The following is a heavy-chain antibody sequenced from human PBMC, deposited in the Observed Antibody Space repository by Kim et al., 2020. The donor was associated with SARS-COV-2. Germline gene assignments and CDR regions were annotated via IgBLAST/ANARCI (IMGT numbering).Heavy chain of an antibody. Sequence: APVKGRFTISRDDSKNTLYLQMNSLKTEDTAVYYCTTDHGYSYGWEAFDIWGQGTMVTVSS. J-gene: IGHJ3*02. D-gene: IGHD5-18*01. V-gene: IGHV3-15*01. CDR3: TTDHGYSYGWEAFDI.